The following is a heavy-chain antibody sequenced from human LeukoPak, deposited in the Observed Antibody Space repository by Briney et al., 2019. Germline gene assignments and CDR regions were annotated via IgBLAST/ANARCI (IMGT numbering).Heavy chain of an antibody. J-gene: IGHJ4*02. Sequence: GGSLRLSCAGSGFTFSSYAMSWVRRAPGKGLEWVSAVTGSGGTTYYADSVKGRFTISRDNSKNTLYLQMNSLRAEDTALYYCAKVGDFWSGRFDYWGQGTLVTVSS. CDR2: VTGSGGTT. D-gene: IGHD3-3*01. CDR1: GFTFSSYA. CDR3: AKVGDFWSGRFDY. V-gene: IGHV3-23*01.